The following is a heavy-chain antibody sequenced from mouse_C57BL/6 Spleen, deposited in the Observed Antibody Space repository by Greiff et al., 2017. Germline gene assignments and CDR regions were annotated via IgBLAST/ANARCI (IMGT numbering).Heavy chain of an antibody. D-gene: IGHD2-14*01. Sequence: VQLQQPGAELVRPGSSVKLSCKASGYTFTSYWMDWVKQRPGQGLEWIGNIYPSDSETHYNQKFKDKATLTVDKSSSTAYMQLSSLTSEDSAVYYCARWGGTYFDYWGQGTTLTVSS. CDR1: GYTFTSYW. CDR2: IYPSDSET. V-gene: IGHV1-61*01. CDR3: ARWGGTYFDY. J-gene: IGHJ2*01.